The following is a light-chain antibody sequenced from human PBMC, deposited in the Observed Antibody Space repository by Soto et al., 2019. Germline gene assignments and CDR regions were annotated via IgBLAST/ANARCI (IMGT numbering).Light chain of an antibody. J-gene: IGKJ4*01. CDR2: GAS. CDR3: QQYSSYPRT. V-gene: IGKV3-20*01. CDR1: QTVSNNY. Sequence: IELTQSPSTLSSSVGDRATLSCRASQTVSNNYLAWYQQKPGQAPSFLIYGASTRATGIPDRFSGSGSGTDFTLTISRLQSEDFAVYYCQQYSSYPRTFGRGTKVDIK.